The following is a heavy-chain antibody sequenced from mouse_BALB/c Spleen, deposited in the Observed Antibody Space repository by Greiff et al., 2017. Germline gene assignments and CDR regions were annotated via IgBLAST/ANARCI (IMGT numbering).Heavy chain of an antibody. CDR3: ARDQGAMDY. V-gene: IGHV5-12-2*01. D-gene: IGHD3-2*02. CDR1: GFTFSSYT. Sequence: EVNVVESGGGLVQPGGSLKLSCAASGFTFSSYTMSWVRQTPEKRLEWVAYISNGGGSTYYPDTVKGRFTISRENAKNTLYLEMSSLRSEDTAMYYCARDQGAMDYWGQGTSVTVSS. CDR2: ISNGGGST. J-gene: IGHJ4*01.